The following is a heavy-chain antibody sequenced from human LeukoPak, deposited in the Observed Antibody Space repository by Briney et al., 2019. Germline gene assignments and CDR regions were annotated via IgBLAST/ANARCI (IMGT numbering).Heavy chain of an antibody. J-gene: IGHJ4*02. CDR2: IKQDGSEK. V-gene: IGHV3-7*03. CDR3: ARAFSYSTNWLDY. D-gene: IGHD6-13*01. CDR1: GFTFSTYW. Sequence: PGGSLRLSCAASGFTFSTYWMSWVRQAPGKGLEWVANIKQDGSEKYYVDSVKGRFTVSRDNAKNSLYLQMNSLRAEDTAVYYCARAFSYSTNWLDYWGQGTPVTVPS.